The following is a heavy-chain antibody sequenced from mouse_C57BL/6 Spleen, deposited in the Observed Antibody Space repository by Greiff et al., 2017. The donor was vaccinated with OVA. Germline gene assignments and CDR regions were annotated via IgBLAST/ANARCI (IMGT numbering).Heavy chain of an antibody. D-gene: IGHD4-1*01. Sequence: QLQQSGPGLVKPSQSLSLTCSVTGYSITSGYYWNWIRQFPGNKLEWMGYISYDGSNNYNPSLKNRISITRDTSKNQFFLKLNSVTTEDTATYYCARLGGIRDVWGTGTTVTVSS. V-gene: IGHV3-6*01. CDR1: GYSITSGYY. CDR2: ISYDGSN. CDR3: ARLGGIRDV. J-gene: IGHJ1*03.